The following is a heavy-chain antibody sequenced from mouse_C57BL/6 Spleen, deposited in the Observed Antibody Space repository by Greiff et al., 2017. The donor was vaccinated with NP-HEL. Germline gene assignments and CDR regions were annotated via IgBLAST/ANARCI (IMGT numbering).Heavy chain of an antibody. J-gene: IGHJ2*01. D-gene: IGHD2-2*01. CDR1: GYSFTDYY. Sequence: EVQLQQSGPELVKPGASVKISCKASGYSFTDYYMNWVKQSPGQSLEWIGVINPYYGTTSYNQKFKGKATLTVDQSSSTAYMQLNSLTSEDSAVYYCARGVWLRPEDDFDYWGQGTTLTVSS. V-gene: IGHV1-39*01. CDR3: ARGVWLRPEDDFDY. CDR2: INPYYGTT.